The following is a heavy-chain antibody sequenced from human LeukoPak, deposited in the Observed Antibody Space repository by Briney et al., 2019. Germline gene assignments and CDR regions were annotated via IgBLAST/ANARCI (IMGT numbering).Heavy chain of an antibody. CDR3: ARGIRGAADY. V-gene: IGHV4-59*01. J-gene: IGHJ4*02. CDR1: YDSISSYY. CDR2: IHNSGST. Sequence: SETLSLTCTVAYDSISSYYWSWIRQPPGKGLEWIGYIHNSGSTMYNPSLKSRLAMSLDTSKNQFSLNLNSVTAADTAVYYCARGIRGAADYWGQGTLVTVSS. D-gene: IGHD3-16*01.